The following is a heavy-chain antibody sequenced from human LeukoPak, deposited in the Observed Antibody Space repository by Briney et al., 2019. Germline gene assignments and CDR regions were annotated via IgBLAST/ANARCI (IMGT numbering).Heavy chain of an antibody. V-gene: IGHV1-69-2*01. D-gene: IGHD6-13*01. J-gene: IGHJ4*02. CDR3: ATVAAAGAGY. CDR2: VDPEDGET. Sequence: ASVKVSCKVSGYTFADYYMHWVQQAPGKGLEWMGLVDPEDGETIYAEKFQGRVTITADTSTDTAYMELSSLRSEATAVYYCATVAAAGAGYWGQGTLVTVSS. CDR1: GYTFADYY.